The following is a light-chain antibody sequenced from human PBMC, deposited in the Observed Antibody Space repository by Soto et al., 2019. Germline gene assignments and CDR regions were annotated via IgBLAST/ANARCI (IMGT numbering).Light chain of an antibody. CDR1: SRDVGNYNL. Sequence: QSALTQPASVSGSPGQSITISSTGTSRDVGNYNLVSWYQQHPGKAPKLIIYEGSKRPSGVSNRFSGSKSGNTASLTISGLQAEDEADYSCCSYAGANWVFGGGTKLTVL. J-gene: IGLJ3*02. CDR2: EGS. CDR3: CSYAGANWV. V-gene: IGLV2-23*01.